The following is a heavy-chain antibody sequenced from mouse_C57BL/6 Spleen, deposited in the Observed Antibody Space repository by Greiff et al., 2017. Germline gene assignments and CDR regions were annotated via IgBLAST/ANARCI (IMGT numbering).Heavy chain of an antibody. J-gene: IGHJ2*01. D-gene: IGHD1-1*01. Sequence: EVKLVESGGGLVKPGGSLKLSCAASGFTFSSYTMSWVRQTPEKRLEWVATISGGGGNTYYPDSVKGRVTISRDNAKNTLYLQMSSLRSEDTALYYCARQDYYGSSYFDYWGQGTTLTVSS. CDR1: GFTFSSYT. CDR3: ARQDYYGSSYFDY. CDR2: ISGGGGNT. V-gene: IGHV5-9*01.